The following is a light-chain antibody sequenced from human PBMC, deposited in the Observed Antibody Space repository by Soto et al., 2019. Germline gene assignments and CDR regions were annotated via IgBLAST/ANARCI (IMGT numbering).Light chain of an antibody. CDR3: QQRSSWPIT. J-gene: IGKJ5*01. Sequence: EIVLTQSPVTLSLSPGERATLSCRASQSISRYSAWYQQKPGQAPRLLIYDTPSRATGVPARFSGSGFGTDFTLTISRLEPEDFAVYYCQQRSSWPITFGQGTRLEIK. CDR1: QSISRY. CDR2: DTP. V-gene: IGKV3-11*01.